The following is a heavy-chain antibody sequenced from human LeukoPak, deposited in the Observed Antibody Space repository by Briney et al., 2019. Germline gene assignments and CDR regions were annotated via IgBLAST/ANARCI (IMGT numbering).Heavy chain of an antibody. CDR1: GYTFTSYD. V-gene: IGHV1-8*03. CDR2: MNPNSGNT. CDR3: ARVPRSLGYCSGGSCFGVDYYMDV. J-gene: IGHJ6*03. D-gene: IGHD2-15*01. Sequence: ASVKVSCKASGYTFTSYDINWVRQATGQGLEWMGWMNPNSGNTGYAQKFQGRVTITRNTSISTAYMELSSLRSEDTAVYYCARVPRSLGYCSGGSCFGVDYYMDVWGKGTTVTVSS.